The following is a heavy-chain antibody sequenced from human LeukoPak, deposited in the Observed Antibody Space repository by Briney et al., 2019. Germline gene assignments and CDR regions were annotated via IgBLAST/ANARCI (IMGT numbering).Heavy chain of an antibody. Sequence: PGGSLRLSCAASGFTFNDYAMYWVRQAPGKGLEWVTLISYDGYDKSYADSVRGRFTISRDNSRNTLYLQMDSLRSEDTAVYYCARDFFPVVDSTWYEIGYWGQGTLVTV. CDR1: GFTFNDYA. V-gene: IGHV3-30-3*01. J-gene: IGHJ4*02. CDR3: ARDFFPVVDSTWYEIGY. CDR2: ISYDGYDK. D-gene: IGHD2-21*01.